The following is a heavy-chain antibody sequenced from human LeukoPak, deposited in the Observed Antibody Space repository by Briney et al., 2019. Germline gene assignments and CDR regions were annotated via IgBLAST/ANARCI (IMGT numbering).Heavy chain of an antibody. CDR3: VRASGEGASSDYFDY. CDR1: GFTFSTHC. V-gene: IGHV3-74*01. J-gene: IGHJ4*02. Sequence: PGGSLRLSCAASGFTFSTHCMHWVCQAPRQGLGWGSRIQSDGSITTYADSVKGRFTISRDNAQHTLYLQMTSLRAEDTAVYYCVRASGEGASSDYFDYWGQGTRVTVSS. CDR2: IQSDGSIT. D-gene: IGHD4-17*01.